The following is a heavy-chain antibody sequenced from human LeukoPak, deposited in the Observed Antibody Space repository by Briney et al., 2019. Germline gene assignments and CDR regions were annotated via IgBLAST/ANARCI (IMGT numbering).Heavy chain of an antibody. V-gene: IGHV3-30*03. Sequence: PGGSLRLSCAASGFTFSSYGMHWVRQAPGKGLEWVAVISYDGSNKYYADSVKGRFTISRDNSKNTLYLQLNSLRAEDTAVYYCARESDSSGWYSFGYWGQGTLVTVSS. CDR3: ARESDSSGWYSFGY. CDR1: GFTFSSYG. CDR2: ISYDGSNK. J-gene: IGHJ4*02. D-gene: IGHD6-19*01.